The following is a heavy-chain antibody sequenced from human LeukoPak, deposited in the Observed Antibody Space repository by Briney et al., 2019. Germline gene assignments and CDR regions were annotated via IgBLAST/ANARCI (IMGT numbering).Heavy chain of an antibody. V-gene: IGHV4-59*01. D-gene: IGHD3-22*01. Sequence: SETLSLTCTVSGGSISSYYWSWIRQPPGKGLEWIGYIYYSGSTNYNPSLKSRVTISVDTSKNQFSLKLSSVTAADTAVYYRARRSSGYRNGYYFDYWGQGTLVTVSS. CDR3: ARRSSGYRNGYYFDY. CDR2: IYYSGST. J-gene: IGHJ4*02. CDR1: GGSISSYY.